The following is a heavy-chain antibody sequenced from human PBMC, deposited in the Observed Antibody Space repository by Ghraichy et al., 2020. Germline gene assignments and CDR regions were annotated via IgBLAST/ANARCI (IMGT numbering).Heavy chain of an antibody. V-gene: IGHV3-74*03. CDR2: ISNDGSSA. CDR1: GFTFNIYW. CDR3: GRDNWGSIDY. Sequence: GGSLRLSCAVSGFTFNIYWMHWVRQAPGKGLEWVSRISNDGSSATYADSVKGRFTISRDNAKNMVYLQMNSLRVEETAVYYCGRDNWGSIDYWGQGTLVTVSS. J-gene: IGHJ4*02. D-gene: IGHD7-27*01.